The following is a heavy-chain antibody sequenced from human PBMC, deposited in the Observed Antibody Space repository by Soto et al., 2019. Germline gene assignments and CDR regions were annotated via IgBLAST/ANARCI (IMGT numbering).Heavy chain of an antibody. CDR2: IIPILGIA. J-gene: IGHJ4*02. CDR3: QAARPLSVNY. V-gene: IGHV1-69*02. Sequence: SVKVSCKASGGTFSSYTISWVRQAPGQGLEWMGRIIPILGIANYAQKFQGRVTITADKSTNTAYMELSSLRSEDTAVYYCQAARPLSVNYWGQGTLVTVSS. CDR1: GGTFSSYT. D-gene: IGHD6-6*01.